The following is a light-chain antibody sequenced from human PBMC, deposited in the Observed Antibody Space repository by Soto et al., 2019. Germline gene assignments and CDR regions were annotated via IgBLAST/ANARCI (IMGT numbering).Light chain of an antibody. Sequence: QSALTQPASVSGSPGQSITISCTGGSSDVGGYNYVSWYQQHPGKAPKLMIYEVANRPSGVSNRFSGSKSGNTASLTISGLQAEDEADYYCSSYTSSSTWVFGGGTKVTVL. CDR3: SSYTSSSTWV. V-gene: IGLV2-14*01. CDR2: EVA. J-gene: IGLJ3*02. CDR1: SSDVGGYNY.